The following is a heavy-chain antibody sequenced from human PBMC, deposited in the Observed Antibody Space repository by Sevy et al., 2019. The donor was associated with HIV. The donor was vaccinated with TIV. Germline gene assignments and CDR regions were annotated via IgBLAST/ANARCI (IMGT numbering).Heavy chain of an antibody. CDR3: ARRLSSAWYFDF. D-gene: IGHD6-19*01. Sequence: GGSLRLSCAASGFSVSRNHINWVRHAPGKGQEWISVIYSDGTTQYADSVKGGFTISRDTSNNTVYLQVSSLRADDTAVYYCARRLSSAWYFDFWGQGTLVTVSS. J-gene: IGHJ4*02. CDR1: GFSVSRNH. V-gene: IGHV3-53*01. CDR2: IYSDGTT.